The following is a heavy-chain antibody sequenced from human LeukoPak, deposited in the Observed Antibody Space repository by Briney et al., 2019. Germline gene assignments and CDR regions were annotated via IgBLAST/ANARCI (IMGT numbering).Heavy chain of an antibody. V-gene: IGHV4-59*08. CDR3: ARHPLGAGQWRFDY. CDR1: GGSISSYY. CDR2: IYYSGGT. D-gene: IGHD6-19*01. Sequence: PSETLSLTCTVSGGSISSYYWSWIRQPPGKGLEWIWYIYYSGGTKYNPSLKNRVTISVDTSKNQISLKLSSVTAADTAVYYCARHPLGAGQWRFDYWGQGTLVTVSS. J-gene: IGHJ4*02.